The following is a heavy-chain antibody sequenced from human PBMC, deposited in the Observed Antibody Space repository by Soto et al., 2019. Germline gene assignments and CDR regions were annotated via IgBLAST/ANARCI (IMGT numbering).Heavy chain of an antibody. CDR3: ASWADAADEDYFHH. J-gene: IGHJ1*01. D-gene: IGHD3-16*01. CDR2: INQGGSQK. V-gene: IGHV3-7*03. CDR1: GFRFSSSW. Sequence: EVQLVESGGGLVQPGGSLRLSCAGSGFRFSSSWMRWIRQAPGKGLEWVAHINQGGSQKYYVDSAKGRFTISRDNAKTSVYLQMNNLRAEDTATYYCASWADAADEDYFHHWGEGTLVTVSS.